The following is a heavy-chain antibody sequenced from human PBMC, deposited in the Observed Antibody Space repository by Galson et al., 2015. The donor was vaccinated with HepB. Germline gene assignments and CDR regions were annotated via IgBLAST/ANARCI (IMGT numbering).Heavy chain of an antibody. D-gene: IGHD2-2*01. J-gene: IGHJ5*02. CDR1: GYTFTSYG. Sequence: SVKVSCKASGYTFTSYGISWVRQAPGQGLEWMGWISAYNGNTNYAQKLQGRVTMTTDTSTSTAYMELRSLRSDDTAVYYCAREWDYIVVVPAALWGLDPWGQGTLVTVSS. CDR2: ISAYNGNT. V-gene: IGHV1-18*01. CDR3: AREWDYIVVVPAALWGLDP.